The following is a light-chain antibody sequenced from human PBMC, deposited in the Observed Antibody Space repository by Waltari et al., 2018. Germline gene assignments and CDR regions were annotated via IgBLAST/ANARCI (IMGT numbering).Light chain of an antibody. J-gene: IGLJ2*01. CDR3: QAWDSKVV. CDR2: QDS. CDR1: KLGDKY. Sequence: SYELTQPPSVSVSPGQTASITCSGDKLGDKYACWYQQKPGQSPVLVIYQDSKRPSGIPGRFSGSNSGNTATLTISGTQAMDEADYYRQAWDSKVVFGGGTKLTVL. V-gene: IGLV3-1*01.